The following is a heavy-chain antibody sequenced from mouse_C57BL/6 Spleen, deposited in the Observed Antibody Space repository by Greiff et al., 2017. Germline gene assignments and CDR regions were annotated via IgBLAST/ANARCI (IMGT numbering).Heavy chain of an antibody. V-gene: IGHV1-53*01. CDR2: INPSNGGT. D-gene: IGHD2-4*01. CDR1: GYTFTSYW. CDR3: AVGGEDYDPYCYAMDY. Sequence: QVQLQQPGTELVKPGASVKLSCKASGYTFTSYWMHWVKQRPGQGLEWIGNINPSNGGTNYNEKFKSKATLTVDKSSSTAYVQLSSLTAEDSAFYYCAVGGEDYDPYCYAMDYWGQGTSVTVSS. J-gene: IGHJ4*01.